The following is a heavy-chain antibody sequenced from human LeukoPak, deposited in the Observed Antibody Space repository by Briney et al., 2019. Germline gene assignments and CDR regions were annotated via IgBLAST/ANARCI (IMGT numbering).Heavy chain of an antibody. Sequence: SETLSLTCTVSGGSISSGGYYWSWIRQHPGKGLEWIGYIYYSGSTYYNPSLKSRVTISVDTSKNQFSLKLSSVTAADTAVYYCARVSYCSGGSCYPPGYFDYWGQGTLVTVSS. J-gene: IGHJ4*02. CDR1: GGSISSGGYY. V-gene: IGHV4-31*03. CDR2: IYYSGST. D-gene: IGHD2-15*01. CDR3: ARVSYCSGGSCYPPGYFDY.